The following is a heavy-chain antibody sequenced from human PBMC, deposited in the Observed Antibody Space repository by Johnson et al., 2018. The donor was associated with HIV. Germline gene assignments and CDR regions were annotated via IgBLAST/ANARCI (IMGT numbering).Heavy chain of an antibody. J-gene: IGHJ3*02. V-gene: IGHV3-30*02. CDR1: GFTFSSYG. CDR2: IRYDGSNK. CDR3: AKVYNWNSLKGAFDI. D-gene: IGHD1-7*01. Sequence: QVQLVESGGGVVQPGGSLRLSCAASGFTFSSYGMHWVRQAPGKGLEWVAFIRYDGSNKCYADSVKGRFTISRDNSKNTLYLQMNRLRAEDTAVYYCAKVYNWNSLKGAFDIWGQGTMVTVSS.